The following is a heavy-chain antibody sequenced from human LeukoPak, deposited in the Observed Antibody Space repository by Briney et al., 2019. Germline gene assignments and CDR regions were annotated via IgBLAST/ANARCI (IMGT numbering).Heavy chain of an antibody. CDR2: ISAYNGNT. CDR1: GYTFTSYG. D-gene: IGHD5-24*01. Sequence: GASVKVSCKASGYTFTSYGISRVRQAPGQGLEWMGWISAYNGNTNYAQKLQGRVTMTTDTSTSTAYMELRSLRSDDTAVYYCARESQVVKEMATLPATLGIDYWGQGTLVTVSS. J-gene: IGHJ4*02. V-gene: IGHV1-18*01. CDR3: ARESQVVKEMATLPATLGIDY.